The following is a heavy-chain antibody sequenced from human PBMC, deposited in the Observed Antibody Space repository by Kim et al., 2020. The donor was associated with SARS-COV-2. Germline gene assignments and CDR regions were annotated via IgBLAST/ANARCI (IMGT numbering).Heavy chain of an antibody. D-gene: IGHD3-9*01. J-gene: IGHJ2*01. CDR3: ARGNLVGFDWLLNSPWSRGANEEYFDL. CDR1: GYTFTSYG. CDR2: ISAYNGNT. V-gene: IGHV1-18*01. Sequence: ASVKVSCKASGYTFTSYGISWVRQAPGQGLEWMGWISAYNGNTNYAQKLQGRVTMTTDTSTSTAYMELRSLRSDDTAVYYCARGNLVGFDWLLNSPWSRGANEEYFDLWGRGTLVTVSS.